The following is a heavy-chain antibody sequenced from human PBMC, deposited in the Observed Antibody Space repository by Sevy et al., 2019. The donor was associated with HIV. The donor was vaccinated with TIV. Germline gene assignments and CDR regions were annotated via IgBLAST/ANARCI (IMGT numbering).Heavy chain of an antibody. D-gene: IGHD1-26*01. V-gene: IGHV4-61*02. J-gene: IGHJ4*02. CDR2: ILGSGYT. Sequence: SETLSLTCTVSGGSVSTGGYYWSWIRQSAGKGLEWIGRILGSGYTDYNPSLKSRVTISRDTSKSQFSLTLTSVTAAYTAMYYCARYIAGPGFDFWGQGIQVTVSS. CDR1: GGSVSTGGYY. CDR3: ARYIAGPGFDF.